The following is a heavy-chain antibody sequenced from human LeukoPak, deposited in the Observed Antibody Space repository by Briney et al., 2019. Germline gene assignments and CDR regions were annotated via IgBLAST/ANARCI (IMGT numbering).Heavy chain of an antibody. Sequence: GGSLRLSCAASGFTFSTKWMHWVRQAPGKGLVWVSRIIGDGSSTIYADSVKGRFTISRDNAKNTLHLQMNSLRAEDTAVYYCASASHFGVGYGMDVWGQGTTVTVS. V-gene: IGHV3-74*01. CDR3: ASASHFGVGYGMDV. CDR2: IIGDGSST. D-gene: IGHD3-3*01. CDR1: GFTFSTKW. J-gene: IGHJ6*02.